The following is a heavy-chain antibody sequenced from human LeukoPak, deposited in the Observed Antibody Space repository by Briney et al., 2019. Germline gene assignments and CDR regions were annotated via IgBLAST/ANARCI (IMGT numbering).Heavy chain of an antibody. Sequence: GASLKISCNASVYTFSNFWIAWVRHMPGKVLEWMGSIWPGDSDTSYSPSFQGQITISADKSISTSYLQRSRLKASDTAFYFCARLADTTWWGQGTGVSVSS. CDR2: IWPGDSDT. CDR1: VYTFSNFW. J-gene: IGHJ4*02. CDR3: ARLADTTW. D-gene: IGHD1-26*01. V-gene: IGHV5-51*01.